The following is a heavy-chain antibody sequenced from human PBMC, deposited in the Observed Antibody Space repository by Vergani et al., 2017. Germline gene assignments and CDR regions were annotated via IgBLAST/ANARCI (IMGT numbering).Heavy chain of an antibody. Sequence: EVQLLESGGGLVQPGGSLRLSCAASGFTFSSYAMSWVRQAPGKGLEWVSAISGSGGSTYYADSVKGRFTISRNNSKNTLYMQMNSLRAEDTALYYCAKQIRRSSSPFGADYWGQGTLVTVSS. CDR1: GFTFSSYA. D-gene: IGHD6-6*01. V-gene: IGHV3-23*01. J-gene: IGHJ4*02. CDR3: AKQIRRSSSPFGADY. CDR2: ISGSGGST.